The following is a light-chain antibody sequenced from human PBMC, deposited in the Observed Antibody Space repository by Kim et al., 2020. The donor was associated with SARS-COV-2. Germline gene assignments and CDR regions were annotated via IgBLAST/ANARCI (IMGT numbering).Light chain of an antibody. CDR1: SSDVGGYNY. J-gene: IGLJ3*02. Sequence: QSALTQPASVSGSPGQSITISCTGTSSDVGGYNYVSWYQQHPGKAPKLMIYDVSNRPSGVSNRFSGSKSGNTASLTISGLQAEDEADYYCSSYTSGSTQFGGGTQLTVL. CDR3: SSYTSGSTQ. V-gene: IGLV2-14*03. CDR2: DVS.